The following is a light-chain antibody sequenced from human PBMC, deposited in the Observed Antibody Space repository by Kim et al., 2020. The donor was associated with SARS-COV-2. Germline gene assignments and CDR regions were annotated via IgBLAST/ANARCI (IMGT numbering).Light chain of an antibody. CDR3: QHRGNWT. CDR1: QSVHNY. Sequence: EIVLTQSPATLSLFQGERATLSCRASQSVHNYLAWYQQTPGQPPRLLIYDASMRATGISARFSGSGSGTDFTLTISSLAPEDFAVYYCQHRGNWTFGQGTK. CDR2: DAS. V-gene: IGKV3-11*01. J-gene: IGKJ1*01.